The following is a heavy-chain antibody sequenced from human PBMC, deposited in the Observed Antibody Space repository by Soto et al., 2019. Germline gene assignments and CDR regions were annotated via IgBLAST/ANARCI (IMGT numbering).Heavy chain of an antibody. V-gene: IGHV3-7*01. CDR2: INQDGNYI. CDR1: GFTFSSSW. J-gene: IGHJ5*02. CDR3: VRPPVDFIVGGFDP. D-gene: IGHD1-26*01. Sequence: EVQLVESGGGLVQPGGSLRLSCAASGFTFSSSWMAWVRQAPGKGLEWVANINQDGNYIHYVDSVKGRFTISRDNAKESLFLQMNSLRAADTAVYYCVRPPVDFIVGGFDPWGQGTLVTVSS.